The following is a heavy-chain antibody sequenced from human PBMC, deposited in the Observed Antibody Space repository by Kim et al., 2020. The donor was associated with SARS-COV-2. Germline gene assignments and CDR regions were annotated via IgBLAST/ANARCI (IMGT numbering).Heavy chain of an antibody. D-gene: IGHD6-6*01. Sequence: YNPPLKSRVTISVDTSKNQFSLKLSSVTAADTAVYYCARSYSSSFISDYWGQGTLVTVSS. V-gene: IGHV4-39*01. J-gene: IGHJ4*02. CDR3: ARSYSSSFISDY.